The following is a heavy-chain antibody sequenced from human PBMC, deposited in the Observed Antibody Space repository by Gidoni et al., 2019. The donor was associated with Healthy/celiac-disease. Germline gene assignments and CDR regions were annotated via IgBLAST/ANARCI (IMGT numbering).Heavy chain of an antibody. J-gene: IGHJ4*02. CDR2: ISAYNSNT. Sequence: QVQLVQSGAEVKKPGASVKVYCKASGYTFTSYGISWVRQAPGQGLEWMGWISAYNSNTNYAQKLQGRVTMTTDTSTSTAYMELRSLRSDDTAVYYCARDRNYYDSSGYTLADYWGQGTLVTVSS. CDR3: ARDRNYYDSSGYTLADY. D-gene: IGHD3-22*01. CDR1: GYTFTSYG. V-gene: IGHV1-18*04.